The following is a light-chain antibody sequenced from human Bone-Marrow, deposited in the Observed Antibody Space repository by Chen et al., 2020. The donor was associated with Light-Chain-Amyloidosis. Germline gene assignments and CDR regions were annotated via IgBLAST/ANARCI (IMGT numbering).Light chain of an antibody. J-gene: IGLJ2*01. CDR3: QSADSSGTYEVI. Sequence: SYELTHPPSVSVSPGQTARITCSGDDLPTKFAYWYQQQPGQAPVLVIHRDTERPSGISERVSGSSSGTTATLTISGVQAEDEADYHCQSADSSGTYEVIFGGGTKLTVL. CDR1: DLPTKF. CDR2: RDT. V-gene: IGLV3-25*03.